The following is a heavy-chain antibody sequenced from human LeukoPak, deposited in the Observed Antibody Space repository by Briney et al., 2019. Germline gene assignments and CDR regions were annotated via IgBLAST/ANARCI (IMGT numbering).Heavy chain of an antibody. D-gene: IGHD6-6*01. Sequence: PGGSLTLSCAASGFTFSSYGMHWVRQAPGKGLEWVGVISYDGSNNYYAHSVKGRFTISRDNSKNTLYLQMNSLRAEDTAVYYCAKGGIAARLRWFDPWGQGTLVTVSS. J-gene: IGHJ5*02. CDR2: ISYDGSNN. V-gene: IGHV3-30*18. CDR3: AKGGIAARLRWFDP. CDR1: GFTFSSYG.